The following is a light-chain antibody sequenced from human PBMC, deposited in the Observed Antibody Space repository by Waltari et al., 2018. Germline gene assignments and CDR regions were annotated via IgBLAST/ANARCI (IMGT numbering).Light chain of an antibody. CDR2: DAS. J-gene: IGKJ4*01. V-gene: IGKV3-11*01. CDR3: QQRSNWLT. Sequence: EIVLTQSPATLSLSPGERATLSCRACQSVSSYLAWYQQKPGQAPRLLIYDASNRATGIPARFSGSGSGTDFTLTISSLEPEDFAVYYCQQRSNWLTFGGGTKVEIK. CDR1: QSVSSY.